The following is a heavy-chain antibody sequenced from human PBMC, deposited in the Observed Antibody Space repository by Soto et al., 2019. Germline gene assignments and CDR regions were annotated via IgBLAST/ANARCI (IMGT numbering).Heavy chain of an antibody. D-gene: IGHD5-12*01. Sequence: EVQLVQSGAEVKKPGESLKISCKGSGYSFTSYWIGWVRQMPGKGLEWMGIIYPGDSDTKYSPSFQGQVTISADKSISTAYLQWSSLKASDSAMYYCARRIREKATPGYWFDPWGQGTLVTVSS. CDR2: IYPGDSDT. V-gene: IGHV5-51*01. CDR3: ARRIREKATPGYWFDP. CDR1: GYSFTSYW. J-gene: IGHJ5*02.